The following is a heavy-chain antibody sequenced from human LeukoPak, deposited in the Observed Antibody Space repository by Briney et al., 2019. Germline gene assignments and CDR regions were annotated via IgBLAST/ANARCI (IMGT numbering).Heavy chain of an antibody. CDR3: ESSEGDMLAFDY. D-gene: IGHD2-8*01. CDR2: MNPNSGNT. Sequence: ASVKVSCKASGYTFTSYDINWVRQATGQGLEWMGWMNPNSGNTGYAQKFQGRVTMTRNTSISTAYMELSSLRSEDTAVCYCESSEGDMLAFDYWGQGTLVTVSS. CDR1: GYTFTSYD. V-gene: IGHV1-8*01. J-gene: IGHJ4*02.